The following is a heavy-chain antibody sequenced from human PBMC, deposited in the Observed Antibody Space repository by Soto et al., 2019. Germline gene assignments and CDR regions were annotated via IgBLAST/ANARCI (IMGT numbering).Heavy chain of an antibody. CDR2: ISYDGSNK. CDR1: GFTFSYYS. Sequence: GGSLRLSCATSGFTFSYYSMHWVRQAPGKGLEWVAVISYDGSNKYYADYVKGRFTISRDNSKNTLYLQMNSLRAEDTAVYHCAKGNIDYCGGDCLRYFQHWGQGTLVTVSS. J-gene: IGHJ1*01. D-gene: IGHD2-21*02. CDR3: AKGNIDYCGGDCLRYFQH. V-gene: IGHV3-30*18.